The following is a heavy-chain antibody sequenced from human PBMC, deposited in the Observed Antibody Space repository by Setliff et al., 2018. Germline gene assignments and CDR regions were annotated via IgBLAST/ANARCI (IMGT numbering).Heavy chain of an antibody. V-gene: IGHV4-39*01. Sequence: TLSLTCTVSDDSFTSSRYYWGWIRQAPGSGLEWIGSISHSGTPYYNASVESRVTISIDTSRNQFSLELRSVTVADTATYYCVRPGGTTVVARHFDYWGSGILVTVSS. CDR3: VRPGGTTVVARHFDY. J-gene: IGHJ4*01. CDR2: ISHSGTP. CDR1: DDSFTSSRYY. D-gene: IGHD2-15*01.